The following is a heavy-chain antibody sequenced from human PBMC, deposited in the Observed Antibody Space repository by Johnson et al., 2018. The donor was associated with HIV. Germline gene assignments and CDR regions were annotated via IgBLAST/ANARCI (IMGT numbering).Heavy chain of an antibody. CDR1: GFTFSSYA. CDR2: ISYDGSNK. D-gene: IGHD2-2*01. J-gene: IGHJ3*02. V-gene: IGHV3-30-3*01. CDR3: ARGGSSTSRDAFDI. Sequence: QVQLVESGGGVVQPGRSLRLSCAASGFTFSSYAMHWVRQAPGKGLEWVAVISYDGSNKYYADSVKGRFTISRDNSKNTLYLQMNSLRAEDTAVYYCARGGSSTSRDAFDIWGQGTMVTVSS.